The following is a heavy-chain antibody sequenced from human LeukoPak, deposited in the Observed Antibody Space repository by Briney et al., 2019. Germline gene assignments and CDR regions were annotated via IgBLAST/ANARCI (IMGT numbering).Heavy chain of an antibody. J-gene: IGHJ3*02. CDR1: GGSISSYY. CDR2: IYYSGST. V-gene: IGHV4-59*01. Sequence: PSETLSLTCTVSGGSISSYYWSWIRQPPGKGLEWIGYIYYSGSTNYNPSLKSRVTISVDTSKNQFSLKLSSGTAADTAVYYCARFAMTTRSFEIWGQGTMVTVSS. D-gene: IGHD4-17*01. CDR3: ARFAMTTRSFEI.